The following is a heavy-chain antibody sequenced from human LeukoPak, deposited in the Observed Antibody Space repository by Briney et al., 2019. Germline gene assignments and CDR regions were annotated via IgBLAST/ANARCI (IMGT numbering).Heavy chain of an antibody. J-gene: IGHJ4*02. CDR1: GFTFTSHS. Sequence: PGGSLRLSCAASGFTFTSHSMHWVRQAPGKGLVWVSRINIDGSSTNYADSVKGRFTISRDNAKNTLYLQMSSLRAEDSALYYCARDRGPNILANVVDYWGQGALVTVSS. D-gene: IGHD5-12*01. V-gene: IGHV3-74*01. CDR2: INIDGSST. CDR3: ARDRGPNILANVVDY.